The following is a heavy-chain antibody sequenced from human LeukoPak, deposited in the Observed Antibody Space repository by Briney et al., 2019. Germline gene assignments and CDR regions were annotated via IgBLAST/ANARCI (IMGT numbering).Heavy chain of an antibody. V-gene: IGHV3-23*01. CDR2: ISSGGTDT. CDR3: VKDSVRGYSGYGNDGFEI. Sequence: GGSLRLSCAASGFTFSTYPIIWVRQAPGKGLEWVSAISSGGTDTYYADSVKGRFTISRDNSKNTLYLQMNSLRAEDTAVYYCVKDSVRGYSGYGNDGFEIWGKGTMVTVSS. D-gene: IGHD5-12*01. J-gene: IGHJ3*02. CDR1: GFTFSTYP.